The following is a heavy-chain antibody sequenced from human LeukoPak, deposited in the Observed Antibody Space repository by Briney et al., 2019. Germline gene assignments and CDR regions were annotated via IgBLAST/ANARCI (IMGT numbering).Heavy chain of an antibody. Sequence: SETLSLTCAVYGGSFSGYYWGWIRQPPGKGLEWIGYIYYSGSTYYNPSLKSRVTISVDTSKNQSSLKLSSVTAADTAVYCCARQLNWAFDYWGLGTLVTVSS. J-gene: IGHJ4*02. V-gene: IGHV4-34*01. CDR3: ARQLNWAFDY. CDR2: IYYSGST. D-gene: IGHD7-27*01. CDR1: GGSFSGYY.